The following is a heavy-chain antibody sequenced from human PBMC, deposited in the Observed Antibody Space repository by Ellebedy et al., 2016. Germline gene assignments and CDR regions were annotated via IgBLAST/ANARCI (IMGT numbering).Heavy chain of an antibody. V-gene: IGHV1-18*01. J-gene: IGHJ4*02. CDR2: ISAYNGNT. Sequence: ASVKVSXXASGYTFTSYGISWVRQTPGQGLEWMGWISAYNGNTNYAQKLQGRVTMTTDTSTGTAYMELRSLRSDDTAVYYCARDTRDGVGTSEAYYDLWGQGTLVTVS. CDR1: GYTFTSYG. CDR3: ARDTRDGVGTSEAYYDL. D-gene: IGHD3-3*01.